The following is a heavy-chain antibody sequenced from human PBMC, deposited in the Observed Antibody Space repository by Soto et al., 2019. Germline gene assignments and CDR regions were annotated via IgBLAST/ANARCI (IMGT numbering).Heavy chain of an antibody. CDR1: GGAIISYY. V-gene: IGHV4-59*01. J-gene: IGHJ5*02. CDR2: IYYGGNT. CDR3: ARVPAPGIRRNWFDP. D-gene: IGHD6-13*01. Sequence: ASETLSLTCTVSGGAIISYYWSWIRQPPGKGLEWIGHIYYGGNTNYNPSLKSRVTISLDTSKNQFSLKVTSVTAADTAVYYCARVPAPGIRRNWFDPWGPGTLVTVSS.